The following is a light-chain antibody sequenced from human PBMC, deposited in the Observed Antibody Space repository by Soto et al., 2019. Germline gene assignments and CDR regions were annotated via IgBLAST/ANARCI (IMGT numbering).Light chain of an antibody. CDR3: QQRSNWLT. V-gene: IGKV3-11*01. J-gene: IGKJ4*01. Sequence: EIVLTQSPATLSLSPGERATLSCRASQSVSSYLAWYQQKPGQAPRLLIYDASNRATGIPARFSGSGSGTDFTLTISGLEPEDFAVYCCQQRSNWLTFGGGTKVEIK. CDR2: DAS. CDR1: QSVSSY.